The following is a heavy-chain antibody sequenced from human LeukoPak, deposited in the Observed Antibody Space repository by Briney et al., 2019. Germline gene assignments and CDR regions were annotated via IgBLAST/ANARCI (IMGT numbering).Heavy chain of an antibody. CDR3: ARRNGVGSYGYYGY. Sequence: SETLSLTCTVSGGSISSYYRSWIRQPPGKGLEWIGYIYTSGSTNYNPSLKSRVTISVDTSKNQFSLKLSSVTAADTAVYYCARRNGVGSYGYYGYWGQGTLVTVSS. D-gene: IGHD5-18*01. J-gene: IGHJ4*02. V-gene: IGHV4-4*09. CDR2: IYTSGST. CDR1: GGSISSYY.